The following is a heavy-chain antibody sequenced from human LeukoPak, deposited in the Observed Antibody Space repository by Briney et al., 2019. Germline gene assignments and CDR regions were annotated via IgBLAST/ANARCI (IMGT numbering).Heavy chain of an antibody. D-gene: IGHD3-10*01. Sequence: SETLSLTCTVSGGSISSSSYYWGWIRQPPGKGLEWIGSIYYSGSTYYNPSLKSRVTISVDTSKNQFSLMLSSVTAADTAVYYCARRMVRGVRGYDDYWGQGTLVTVSS. CDR3: ARRMVRGVRGYDDY. J-gene: IGHJ4*02. V-gene: IGHV4-39*01. CDR2: IYYSGST. CDR1: GGSISSSSYY.